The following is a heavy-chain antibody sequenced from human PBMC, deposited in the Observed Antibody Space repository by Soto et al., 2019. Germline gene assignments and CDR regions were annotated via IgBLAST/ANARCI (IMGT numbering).Heavy chain of an antibody. V-gene: IGHV4-30-2*01. CDR2: IHHSGST. J-gene: IGHJ5*02. D-gene: IGHD6-6*01. CDR3: AGVPSP. CDR1: GGSISSGGYS. Sequence: QLQLQESGSGLVKPSQTLSLTCAVSGGSISSGGYSWSWIRQPPGKGLAWIGYIHHSGSTYYIPSLKSGVTISVERPKNQSSLKLSSVTAADTAVYYGAGVPSPWGQGPLVTVSS.